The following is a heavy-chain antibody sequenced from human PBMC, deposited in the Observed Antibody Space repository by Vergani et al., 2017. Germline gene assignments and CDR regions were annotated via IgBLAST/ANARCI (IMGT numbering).Heavy chain of an antibody. CDR3: ARNLDPSIAAALTQPFDY. CDR2: IYYSGST. D-gene: IGHD6-13*01. CDR1: GGSISSYY. J-gene: IGHJ4*02. V-gene: IGHV4-59*01. Sequence: QVQLQESGPGLVKPSETLSLTCTVSGGSISSYYWSWIRQPPGKGLEWIGYIYYSGSTNYNPSLKSRVTISVDTSKNQFSLKLSSLRSEDTAVYYCARNLDPSIAAALTQPFDYWGQGTLVTVSS.